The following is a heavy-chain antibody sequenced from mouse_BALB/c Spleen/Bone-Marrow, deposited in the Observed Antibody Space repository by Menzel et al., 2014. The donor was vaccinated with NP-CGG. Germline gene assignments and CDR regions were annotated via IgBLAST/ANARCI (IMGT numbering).Heavy chain of an antibody. CDR3: TRRDRYDYYAMDY. CDR1: GYTFTSYW. J-gene: IGHJ4*01. CDR2: IYPSDSYA. V-gene: IGHV1S126*01. D-gene: IGHD2-14*01. Sequence: VQLQQSGAELVRPGASVKVSCKASGYTFTSYWINWVKQRPGQGLEWIGNIYPSDSYANYNQKFKDKATLTVDKSSSTAYMQLSSPTSEDSAVYYCTRRDRYDYYAMDYWGQGTSVTVSS.